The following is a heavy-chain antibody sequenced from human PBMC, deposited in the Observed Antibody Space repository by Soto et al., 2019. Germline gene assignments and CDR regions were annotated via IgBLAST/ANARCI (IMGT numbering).Heavy chain of an antibody. CDR2: ISGNGGTT. J-gene: IGHJ3*02. CDR1: GFTFSSYA. Sequence: PGGSLSLSCAASGFTFSSYAMHWVRQAPGEGLEYVSAISGNGGTTYYANSVRGRFIISRDNSKNTLYLQMGRLRAEDMAVYYSAAWGQYPFYDNSVYQSPADAFDIWGQGTMVTVSS. CDR3: AAWGQYPFYDNSVYQSPADAFDI. D-gene: IGHD3-22*01. V-gene: IGHV3-64*01.